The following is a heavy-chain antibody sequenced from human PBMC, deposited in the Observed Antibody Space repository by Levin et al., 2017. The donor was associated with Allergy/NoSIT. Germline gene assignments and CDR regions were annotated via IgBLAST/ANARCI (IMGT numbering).Heavy chain of an antibody. V-gene: IGHV4-4*02. D-gene: IGHD6-19*01. Sequence: SETLSLTCAVSGGSISSSNWWSWVRQPPGKGLEWIGEIYHSGSTNYNPSLKSRVTISVDKSKNQFSLKLSSVTAADTAVYYCAREGPPNSSGSSSRGAFDIWGQGTMVTVSS. J-gene: IGHJ3*02. CDR3: AREGPPNSSGSSSRGAFDI. CDR1: GGSISSSNW. CDR2: IYHSGST.